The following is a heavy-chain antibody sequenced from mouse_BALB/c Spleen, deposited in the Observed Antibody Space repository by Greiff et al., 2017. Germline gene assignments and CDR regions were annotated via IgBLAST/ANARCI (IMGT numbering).Heavy chain of an antibody. Sequence: EVMLVESGGGLVKPGGSLKLSCAASGFTFSDYYMYWVRQTQEKRLEWVATISDGGSYTYYPDSVKGRFTISRDNAKNNLYLQMSSLKSEDTAMYYCAREEGYFDVWGAGTTVTVSS. CDR1: GFTFSDYY. V-gene: IGHV5-4*02. CDR2: ISDGGSYT. J-gene: IGHJ1*01. CDR3: AREEGYFDV.